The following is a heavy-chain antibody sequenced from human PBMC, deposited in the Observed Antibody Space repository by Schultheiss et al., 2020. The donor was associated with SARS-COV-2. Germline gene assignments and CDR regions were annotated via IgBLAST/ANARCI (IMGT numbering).Heavy chain of an antibody. CDR2: IKSKPDGGTT. CDR1: GFIFSHNA. V-gene: IGHV3-15*01. Sequence: GESLKISCSASGFIFSHNAMHWVRQAPGKGLEWVGRIKSKPDGGTTDYAAPVKGRFTISRDDSKNTVFLQMNSLNIEDTAVYFCTTYGTSSKTWFDPWGQGTQVTVSS. D-gene: IGHD3-10*01. J-gene: IGHJ5*02. CDR3: TTYGTSSKTWFDP.